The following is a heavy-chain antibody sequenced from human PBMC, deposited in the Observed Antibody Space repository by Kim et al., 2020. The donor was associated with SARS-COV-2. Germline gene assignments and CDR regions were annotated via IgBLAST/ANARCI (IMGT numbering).Heavy chain of an antibody. CDR2: INPDSSDT. J-gene: IGHJ6*02. V-gene: IGHV3-11*06. Sequence: GGSLRLSCAVSGFTFSEHYMTWVRQAPGKGLEYLSYINPDSSDTKYADSVQGRFIISRDNVKNSVYLQMNSLRVDETATYFCARGHYGLDVWGQGTTVTVSS. CDR3: ARGHYGLDV. CDR1: GFTFSEHY.